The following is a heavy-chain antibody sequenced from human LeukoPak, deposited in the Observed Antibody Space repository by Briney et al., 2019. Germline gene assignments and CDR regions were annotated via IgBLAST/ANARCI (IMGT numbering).Heavy chain of an antibody. Sequence: GASVKVSCKASGYTFTGYYMHWVRQAPGQRLEWMGWINPNSGGTNYAQKFQGRVTMTRDTSISTAYMELSRLRSDDTAVYYCARGGRYCSSTSCYGSAVPNWFDPWGQGTLVTVSS. V-gene: IGHV1-2*02. CDR1: GYTFTGYY. J-gene: IGHJ5*01. CDR3: ARGGRYCSSTSCYGSAVPNWFDP. D-gene: IGHD2-2*01. CDR2: INPNSGGT.